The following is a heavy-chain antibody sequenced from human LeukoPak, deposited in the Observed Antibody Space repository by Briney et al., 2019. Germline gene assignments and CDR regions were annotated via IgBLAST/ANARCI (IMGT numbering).Heavy chain of an antibody. J-gene: IGHJ1*01. V-gene: IGHV1-2*02. CDR1: GYTFTGYY. Sequence: ASVKVSCKASGYTFTGYYMHWMRQAPGQGLEWMGWINPNSGVTSYAQKFQGRVTMTRDTSISTAYMELSRLRSDDTAVYYCARDATVVRGLIINLVECFQHWGQGTLVTVSS. D-gene: IGHD3-10*01. CDR3: ARDATVVRGLIINLVECFQH. CDR2: INPNSGVT.